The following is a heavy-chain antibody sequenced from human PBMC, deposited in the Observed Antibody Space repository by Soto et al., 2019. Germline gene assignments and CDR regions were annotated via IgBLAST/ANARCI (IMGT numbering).Heavy chain of an antibody. D-gene: IGHD3-10*02. CDR3: ARDFTFGPRFGKGGVPYYYYMDV. J-gene: IGHJ6*03. Sequence: GGSLRLSCAASGFTFSSYGMHWVRQAPGKGLEWVAVIWYDGSNKYYADSVKGRFTISRDNSKNTLYLQMNSLRAEDTAVYYCARDFTFGPRFGKGGVPYYYYMDVWGKGTTVTVSS. CDR2: IWYDGSNK. CDR1: GFTFSSYG. V-gene: IGHV3-33*01.